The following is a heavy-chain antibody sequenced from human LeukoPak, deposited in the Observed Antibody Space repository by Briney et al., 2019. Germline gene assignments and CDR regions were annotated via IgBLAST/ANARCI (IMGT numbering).Heavy chain of an antibody. J-gene: IGHJ4*02. CDR3: ARERGLGFDY. Sequence: ASVKVSCKASGYTFSNYGISWVRQAPGQGLEWMGWISAYNGNTNYAQKLQDRVTMTTDTSTNTAYMELRSLRSDDTAVYYCARERGLGFDYWGQGTLVTVSS. CDR2: ISAYNGNT. CDR1: GYTFSNYG. V-gene: IGHV1-18*01. D-gene: IGHD3/OR15-3a*01.